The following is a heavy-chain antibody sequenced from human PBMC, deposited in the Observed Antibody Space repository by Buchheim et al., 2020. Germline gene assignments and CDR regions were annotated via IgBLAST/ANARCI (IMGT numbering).Heavy chain of an antibody. CDR3: ARDLSMVQGDLRYYYYYGMDV. J-gene: IGHJ6*02. D-gene: IGHD3-10*01. CDR1: GFTFSSYA. CDR2: ISYDGSNK. V-gene: IGHV3-30*04. Sequence: QVQLVESGGGVVQPGRSLRLSCAASGFTFSSYAMHWVRQAPGKGLEWVAVISYDGSNKYYADSVKGRFTISRDNSKNTLYLQMNSLRAEDTAVYYCARDLSMVQGDLRYYYYYGMDVWGQGTT.